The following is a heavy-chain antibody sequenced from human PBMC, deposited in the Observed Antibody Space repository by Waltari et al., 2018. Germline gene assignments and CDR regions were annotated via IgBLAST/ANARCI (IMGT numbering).Heavy chain of an antibody. Sequence: EVQLVESGGGLVQPGGSLRLSCAASGFTFSSYAMSWVRQAPGKGLGWVSAISGSGGSTYYADSVKGRFTISRDNSKNTLYLQMNSLRAEDTAVYYCAKAGNCSSTSCYWSYYYYYMDVWGKGTTVTVSS. CDR1: GFTFSSYA. CDR3: AKAGNCSSTSCYWSYYYYYMDV. V-gene: IGHV3-23*04. D-gene: IGHD2-2*01. CDR2: ISGSGGST. J-gene: IGHJ6*03.